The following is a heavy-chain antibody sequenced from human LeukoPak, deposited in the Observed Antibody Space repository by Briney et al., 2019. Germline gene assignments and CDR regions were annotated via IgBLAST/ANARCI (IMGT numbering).Heavy chain of an antibody. Sequence: EASVKVSCKASGYTFTGYYMHWVRQAPGQGLEWMGWINPNSGGTNYAQKFQGRVTMTRDTSISTAYMELSRLRSDDTAVYYCARGVEPLAANTLAYWGQGTLVTVSS. J-gene: IGHJ4*02. V-gene: IGHV1-2*02. CDR3: ARGVEPLAANTLAY. D-gene: IGHD1-14*01. CDR2: INPNSGGT. CDR1: GYTFTGYY.